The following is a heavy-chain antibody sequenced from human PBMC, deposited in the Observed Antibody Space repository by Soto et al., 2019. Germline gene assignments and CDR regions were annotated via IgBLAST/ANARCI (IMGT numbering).Heavy chain of an antibody. D-gene: IGHD3-16*02. Sequence: PSETLSLTCTVSGGSISRYYWSWIRQPPGKGLEWIGYIYYSGTTNYNPSLRSRVTMLVDTSRNQFSLMLSSVTPADTAVYYCARSEYTVIHYPHDYWGRGTLVTVSS. CDR2: IYYSGTT. CDR3: ARSEYTVIHYPHDY. J-gene: IGHJ4*02. CDR1: GGSISRYY. V-gene: IGHV4-59*01.